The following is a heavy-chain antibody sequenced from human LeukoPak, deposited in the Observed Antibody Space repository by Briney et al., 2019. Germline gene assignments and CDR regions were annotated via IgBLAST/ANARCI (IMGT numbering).Heavy chain of an antibody. Sequence: GASVKVSCKASGYTFTSYGISWVRQAPGQGLEWMGWISAYNGNTNYAQKLQGRVTMTTDTSTSTAYMELRSLRSDDTAVYYCARGHSSGWYSTRKRLVDYWGQGTLVTVSS. CDR1: GYTFTSYG. D-gene: IGHD6-19*01. CDR2: ISAYNGNT. CDR3: ARGHSSGWYSTRKRLVDY. V-gene: IGHV1-18*01. J-gene: IGHJ4*02.